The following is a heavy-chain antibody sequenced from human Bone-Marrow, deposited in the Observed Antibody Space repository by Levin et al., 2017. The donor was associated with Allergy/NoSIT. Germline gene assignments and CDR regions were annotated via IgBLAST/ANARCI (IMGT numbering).Heavy chain of an antibody. Sequence: SETLSLTCTVSGGSLTGDNWSWIRQPPGKGLEWIGYIYYGGTTNYNPSLMSRVTISVDTSKNQFSLRLSSVTAADTAVYYCARVAYDTLTGYQYYFDSWGQGTLVTVS. CDR2: IYYGGTT. CDR1: GGSLTGDN. J-gene: IGHJ4*02. D-gene: IGHD3-9*01. V-gene: IGHV4-59*01. CDR3: ARVAYDTLTGYQYYFDS.